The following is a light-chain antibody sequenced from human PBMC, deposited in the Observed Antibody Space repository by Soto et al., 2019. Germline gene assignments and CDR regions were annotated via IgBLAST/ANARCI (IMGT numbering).Light chain of an antibody. V-gene: IGKV3-20*01. Sequence: EIVLTQSPGTLSLSPGKRATLSCRASQSISSSYLAWYQQRPGQAPRLLIYGASSRATGIPDRFSGSGSGTDFTLTISRLEPEDFALYYCRHYAHNSPITFGQGTRLEIK. J-gene: IGKJ5*01. CDR1: QSISSSY. CDR2: GAS. CDR3: RHYAHNSPIT.